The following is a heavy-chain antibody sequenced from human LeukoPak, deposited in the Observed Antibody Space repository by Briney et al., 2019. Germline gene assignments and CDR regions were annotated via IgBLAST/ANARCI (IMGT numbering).Heavy chain of an antibody. D-gene: IGHD3-22*01. CDR3: AHPNHYYDSSGPGAYFDY. V-gene: IGHV2-5*02. Sequence: SGPTLVNPTQTLTLTCTFSGFSLSTSGVGVGWIRQPPGKALEWLALIYLDDDKRYSPSLKSRLTITKDTSKNQVVLTMTNMDPVDTATYYCAHPNHYYDSSGPGAYFDYWGQGTLVTVSS. CDR1: GFSLSTSGVG. CDR2: IYLDDDK. J-gene: IGHJ4*02.